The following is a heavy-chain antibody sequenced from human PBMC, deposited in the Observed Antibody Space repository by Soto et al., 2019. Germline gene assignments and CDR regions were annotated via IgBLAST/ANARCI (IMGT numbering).Heavy chain of an antibody. V-gene: IGHV4-59*01. Sequence: QVQLQESGPRLVKPSETLSLTCSVSDSSMSPYYWTWFRQAPGKGLEWIGHLLYRGTATYNPARQARVTISLDTSKKQVSLQLSSVIAADTAVYCCSREKDFILGGYAFGYWGPGTLVTVSS. D-gene: IGHD1-26*01. CDR2: LLYRGTA. J-gene: IGHJ3*01. CDR3: SREKDFILGGYAFGY. CDR1: DSSMSPYY.